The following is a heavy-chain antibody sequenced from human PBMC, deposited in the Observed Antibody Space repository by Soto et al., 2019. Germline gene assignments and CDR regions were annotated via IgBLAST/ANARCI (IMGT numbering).Heavy chain of an antibody. CDR2: TWYDGSNK. D-gene: IGHD3-22*01. V-gene: IGHV3-33*01. CDR1: GFTLSSYG. CDR3: ARELYYDSSGYSYYYYGMDV. Sequence: QVQLVESGGGVVQPGRSLRLSCAASGFTLSSYGIHWVRQAPGKGLEWVAITWYDGSNKQYADSVKGRFTISRDNPKNTVYLKMNSLRGEDTAVYYCARELYYDSSGYSYYYYGMDVWGQGTTVTVSS. J-gene: IGHJ6*02.